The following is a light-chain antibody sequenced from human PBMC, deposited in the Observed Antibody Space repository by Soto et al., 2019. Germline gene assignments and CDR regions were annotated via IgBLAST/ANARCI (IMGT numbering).Light chain of an antibody. CDR3: QQYSNWPPVT. CDR2: SAS. CDR1: QSVGSK. Sequence: ETVMTQSPATLSVSPGERATLSCRTSQSVGSKVAWYQQKPGQAPSLLIYSASTRATGIPVRFSGSGSGTDFTLTISSLQSEDFAVYYCQQYSNWPPVTFGGGTKVEIK. J-gene: IGKJ4*01. V-gene: IGKV3-15*01.